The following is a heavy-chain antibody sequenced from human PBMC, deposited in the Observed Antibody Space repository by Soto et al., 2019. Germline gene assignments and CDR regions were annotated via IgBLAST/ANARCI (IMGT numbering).Heavy chain of an antibody. CDR1: GGTFSSYA. V-gene: IGHV1-69*01. CDR2: IIPIFGTA. Sequence: QVQLVQSGAEVTQPGSSVKVSCKASGGTFSSYAISWVRQAPGQGLEWMGGIIPIFGTANYAQKFQGRVTITADESTSTAYMELSSLRSEDTAVYYCARLTDCSGGSCYYYYGMDVWGQGTTVTVSS. D-gene: IGHD2-15*01. J-gene: IGHJ6*02. CDR3: ARLTDCSGGSCYYYYGMDV.